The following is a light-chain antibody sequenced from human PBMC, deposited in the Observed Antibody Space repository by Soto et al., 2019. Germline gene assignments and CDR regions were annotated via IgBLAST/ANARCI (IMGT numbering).Light chain of an antibody. Sequence: QSALTQPASVSGSPGQSITISCTGTSSDVGGYNYVSWYQQLPGKAPKLMIYDVSNRPSGVSNRFSGSESGNTASLTISGLQAEDEADYYCSSYTSSSPFVFGTGTQLTVL. CDR2: DVS. V-gene: IGLV2-14*01. CDR3: SSYTSSSPFV. CDR1: SSDVGGYNY. J-gene: IGLJ7*01.